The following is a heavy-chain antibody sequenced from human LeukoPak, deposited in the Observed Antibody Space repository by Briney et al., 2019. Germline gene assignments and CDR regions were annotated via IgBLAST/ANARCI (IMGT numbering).Heavy chain of an antibody. CDR2: IKSKTDGGTT. J-gene: IGHJ4*02. CDR1: GFTFSNAW. D-gene: IGHD2-8*01. CDR3: TTYFGDCTNGVCLFDY. Sequence: PGGSLRLSCAASGFTFSNAWMSWVRQAPGKGLEWVGRIKSKTDGGTTDYAAPVKGRFTISRDDSKNTLYLQMNSLKTEDTAVYYCTTYFGDCTNGVCLFDYWGQGTLVTVSS. V-gene: IGHV3-15*01.